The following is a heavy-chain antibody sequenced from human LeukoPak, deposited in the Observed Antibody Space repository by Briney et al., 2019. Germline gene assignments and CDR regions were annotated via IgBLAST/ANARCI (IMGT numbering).Heavy chain of an antibody. D-gene: IGHD2/OR15-2a*01. CDR1: GFSFSTYW. Sequence: GGSLRLSCAASGFSFSTYWMSWVRQAPGKPLEWVANIDQVGSEKYYVDSVQGRVTISRDNGKNSLYLQMNSLRAEDTAVYYCARGRRVIDYWGQGTLVPVSS. CDR3: ARGRRVIDY. V-gene: IGHV3-7*05. CDR2: IDQVGSEK. J-gene: IGHJ4*02.